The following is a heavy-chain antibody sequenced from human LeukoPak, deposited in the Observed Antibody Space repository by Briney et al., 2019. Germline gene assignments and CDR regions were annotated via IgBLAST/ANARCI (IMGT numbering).Heavy chain of an antibody. CDR2: IYSGGST. D-gene: IGHD3-22*01. J-gene: IGHJ5*02. CDR3: ARDEFNDYYDRSGYYPSWFDP. V-gene: IGHV3-53*05. CDR1: GFTVSSNY. Sequence: GGSLRLSCAASGFTVSSNYMSWVRQAPGKGLEWVSVIYSGGSTYYADSVKGRFTISRDNSKNTPYLQMNSLRAEDTAVYYCARDEFNDYYDRSGYYPSWFDPWGQGTLVTVPS.